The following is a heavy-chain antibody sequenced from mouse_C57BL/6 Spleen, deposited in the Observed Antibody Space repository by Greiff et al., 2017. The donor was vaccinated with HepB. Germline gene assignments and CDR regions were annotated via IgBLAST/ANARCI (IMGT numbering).Heavy chain of an antibody. J-gene: IGHJ4*01. V-gene: IGHV1-72*01. D-gene: IGHD2-4*01. CDR3: ARRGYYYDYDVEDYYAMDY. CDR1: GYTFTSYW. Sequence: VQLKQSGAELVKPGASVKLSCKASGYTFTSYWMHWVKQRPGRGLEWIGRIDPNSGGTKYNEKFKSKATLTVDKPSSTAYMQLSSLTSEDSAVYYCARRGYYYDYDVEDYYAMDYWGQGTSVTVSS. CDR2: IDPNSGGT.